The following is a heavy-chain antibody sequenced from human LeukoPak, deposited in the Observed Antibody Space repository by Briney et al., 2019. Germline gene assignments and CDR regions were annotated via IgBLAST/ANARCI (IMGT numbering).Heavy chain of an antibody. V-gene: IGHV4-31*03. D-gene: IGHD3-22*01. CDR2: IHYSGDT. CDR3: ARVVAYDSTGYYLYYFDY. CDR1: GGSISSGGYY. J-gene: IGHJ4*02. Sequence: SETLSLTCTVSGGSISSGGYYWSWLRQHPGNGLEWIGYIHYSGDTYYSPSLKSRLTISVDTSKNQLSLRLRSMTAADTAVYYCARVVAYDSTGYYLYYFDYWGQGTLVTVAA.